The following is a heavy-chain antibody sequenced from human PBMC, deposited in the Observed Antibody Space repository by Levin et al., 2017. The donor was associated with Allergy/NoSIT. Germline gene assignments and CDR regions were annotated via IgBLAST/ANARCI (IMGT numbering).Heavy chain of an antibody. CDR2: INHSGST. V-gene: IGHV4-34*01. D-gene: IGHD2-21*01. CDR1: GGSFSGYY. CDR3: ARAHTLWWRAADAFDI. J-gene: IGHJ3*02. Sequence: SQTLSLTCAVYGGSFSGYYWSWIRQPPGKGLEWIGEINHSGSTNYNPSLKSRVTISVDTSKNQFSLKLSSVTAADTAVYYCARAHTLWWRAADAFDIWGQGTMVTVSS.